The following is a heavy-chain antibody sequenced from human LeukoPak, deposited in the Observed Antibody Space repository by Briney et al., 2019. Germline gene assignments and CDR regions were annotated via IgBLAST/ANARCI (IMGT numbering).Heavy chain of an antibody. J-gene: IGHJ4*02. Sequence: PGGSLRLSCAASGFTFCSYSMTWVRQAPGKGLEWVSLIDSNSNFTNYADPVKGRFTISRDNAKKSLYLEMNSLRAEDTAVYYCARRAGDYSHPYDYWGQGTLVTVSS. CDR1: GFTFCSYS. CDR3: ARRAGDYSHPYDY. V-gene: IGHV3-21*01. CDR2: IDSNSNFT. D-gene: IGHD3-22*01.